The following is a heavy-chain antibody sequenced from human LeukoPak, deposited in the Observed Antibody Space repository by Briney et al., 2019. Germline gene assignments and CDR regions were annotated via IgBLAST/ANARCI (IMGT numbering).Heavy chain of an antibody. V-gene: IGHV1-2*06. Sequence: GASVKVSCKASGYTFTGYYMHWVRQAPGQGLEWMGRINPNSGGTNYAQKFQGRVTMTRDTSISTAYMELSRLRSDDTAVYYCARGGCSGGSCYSFDYWGQGTLVTVSS. CDR3: ARGGCSGGSCYSFDY. J-gene: IGHJ4*02. CDR1: GYTFTGYY. CDR2: INPNSGGT. D-gene: IGHD2-15*01.